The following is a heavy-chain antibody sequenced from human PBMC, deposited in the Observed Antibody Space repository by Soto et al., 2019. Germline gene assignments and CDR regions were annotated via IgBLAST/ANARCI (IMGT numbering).Heavy chain of an antibody. CDR3: ARAGWAVDYYYMDV. CDR2: IIPINGIT. V-gene: IGHV1-69*04. J-gene: IGHJ6*03. D-gene: IGHD6-19*01. Sequence: SVKVSCKASGYTFTSYGISWVRQAPGQGLEWMGRIIPINGITNYAQKFQGRVTITADKSTSTAYMELSSLRSEDTAVYYCARAGWAVDYYYMDVWGKGTTVTVSS. CDR1: GYTFTSYG.